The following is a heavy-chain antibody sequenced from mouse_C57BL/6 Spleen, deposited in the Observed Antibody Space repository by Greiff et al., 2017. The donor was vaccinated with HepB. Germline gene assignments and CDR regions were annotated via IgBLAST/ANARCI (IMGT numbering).Heavy chain of an antibody. Sequence: VKLQESGAELVRPGASVKLSCKASGYTFTDYYINWVKQRPGQGLEWIARIYPGSGNTYYNEKFKGKATLTAEKSSSTAYMQLSSLTSEDSAVYFCAREEDYGSTPFAYWGQGTLVTVSA. J-gene: IGHJ3*01. D-gene: IGHD1-1*01. CDR1: GYTFTDYY. V-gene: IGHV1-76*01. CDR2: IYPGSGNT. CDR3: AREEDYGSTPFAY.